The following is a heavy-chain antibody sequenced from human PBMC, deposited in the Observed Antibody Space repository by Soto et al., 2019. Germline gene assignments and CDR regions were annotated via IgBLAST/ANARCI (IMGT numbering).Heavy chain of an antibody. CDR2: IYYSGST. V-gene: IGHV4-30-4*01. Sequence: SETLSLTCTVSGGSISSGDYYWSWIRQPPGKGLEWIGYIYYSGSTYYNPSLKSRVTISVDTSKDQFSLKLSSVTAADTAVYYCARLDVSDFDYWGQGTLVTVSS. CDR3: ARLDVSDFDY. J-gene: IGHJ4*02. CDR1: GGSISSGDYY.